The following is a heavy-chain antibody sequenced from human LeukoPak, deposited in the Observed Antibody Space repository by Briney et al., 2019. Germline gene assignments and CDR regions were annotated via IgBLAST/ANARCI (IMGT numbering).Heavy chain of an antibody. D-gene: IGHD3-22*01. CDR3: ARVARPTYYYDSSGYGDY. V-gene: IGHV3-21*01. CDR2: ISSSSSYI. CDR1: GFTFSSYS. Sequence: GGSLRLSCAASGFTFSSYSMNWVRRAPGKGLEWVSSISSSSSYIYYADSVKGRFTIYRDNAKNSLYLQMNSLRAEDTAVYYCARVARPTYYYDSSGYGDYWGQGTLVTVSS. J-gene: IGHJ4*02.